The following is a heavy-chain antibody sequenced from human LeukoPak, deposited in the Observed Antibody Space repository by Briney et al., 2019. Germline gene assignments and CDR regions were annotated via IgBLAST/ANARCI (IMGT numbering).Heavy chain of an antibody. CDR1: GFSFTTHN. CDR3: ARTHGSGSLDY. CDR2: ISGSGEAI. V-gene: IGHV3-48*01. Sequence: GGSLRLSCAASGFSFTTHNMNWVRQAPGKGLEWISYISGSGEAIFYADSVQGRFTISRDNAKNSIYLQMNTLRAEDTAVYYCARTHGSGSLDYGGQGTLVTVSS. D-gene: IGHD2-15*01. J-gene: IGHJ4*02.